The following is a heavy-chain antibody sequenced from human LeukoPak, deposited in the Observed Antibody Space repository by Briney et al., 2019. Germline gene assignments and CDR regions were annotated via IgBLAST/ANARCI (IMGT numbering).Heavy chain of an antibody. CDR1: GGSISSGGYY. D-gene: IGHD1-14*01. CDR2: IYDSGTT. Sequence: SQTLSLTCIVSGGSISSGGYYWSWISQHPGKGLEWIVYIYDSGTTYYNPSLKSRVSISVDTSKNQFSLKLSSVTAADTAVYYCARGGDRRGFDYWGQGTLVTVAS. J-gene: IGHJ4*02. CDR3: ARGGDRRGFDY. V-gene: IGHV4-31*03.